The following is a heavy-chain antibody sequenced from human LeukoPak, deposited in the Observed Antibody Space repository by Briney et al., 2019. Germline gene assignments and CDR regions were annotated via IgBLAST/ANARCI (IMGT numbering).Heavy chain of an antibody. CDR3: ASPATYYDFWSGYPPDY. CDR2: IYYSGST. Sequence: SETLSLTCTVSGGSISSGSYYWGWIRQPPGKGLEWIGSIYYSGSTYYNPSLKSRVTISVDTSKNQFSLKLSSVTAADTAVYYCASPATYYDFWSGYPPDYWGQGTLVTVSS. V-gene: IGHV4-39*01. J-gene: IGHJ4*02. CDR1: GGSISSGSYY. D-gene: IGHD3-3*01.